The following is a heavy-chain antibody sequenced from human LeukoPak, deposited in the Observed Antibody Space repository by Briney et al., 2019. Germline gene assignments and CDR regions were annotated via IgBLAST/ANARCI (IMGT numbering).Heavy chain of an antibody. V-gene: IGHV4-39*01. D-gene: IGHD3-16*02. CDR3: ARHDYIWGSYRRFDP. Sequence: SETLSLTCTVSGGSVSSGSYYWGWIRQPPGKGLEWIGSIYHSGSTYHKPSLKSRVTISVGTSKNQFSLKLNSVTAADTAVYYCARHDYIWGSYRRFDPWGQGTLVTVSS. CDR2: IYHSGST. CDR1: GGSVSSGSYY. J-gene: IGHJ5*02.